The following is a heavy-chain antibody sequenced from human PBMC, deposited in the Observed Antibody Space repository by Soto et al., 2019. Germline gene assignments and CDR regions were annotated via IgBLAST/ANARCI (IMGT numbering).Heavy chain of an antibody. D-gene: IGHD5-18*01. CDR3: ARSPYSYGFYYYYYGMDV. J-gene: IGHJ6*02. V-gene: IGHV5-51*01. CDR1: GYSFASYW. Sequence: PGESLKISFKGSGYSFASYWIGWVRQMPGKGLEWMGIIYPGDSDTRYSPSFQGQVTISADKSISTAYLQWRSLKASDTAMYYCARSPYSYGFYYYYYGMDVWGQGTTVTVSS. CDR2: IYPGDSDT.